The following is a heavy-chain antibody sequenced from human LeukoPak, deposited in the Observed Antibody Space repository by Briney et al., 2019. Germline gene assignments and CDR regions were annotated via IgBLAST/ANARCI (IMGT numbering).Heavy chain of an antibody. D-gene: IGHD3-10*01. V-gene: IGHV4-31*03. Sequence: PSETLSLTCTVSGGSISSGGYYWSWIRQHPGKGLEWIRYIYYSGSTYYNPSLKSRVTISADTSKNQFSLKLSSVTAADTAVFYCARVPIIRGVIGDWGQGTLVSVSS. CDR2: IYYSGST. CDR1: GGSISSGGYY. CDR3: ARVPIIRGVIGD. J-gene: IGHJ4*02.